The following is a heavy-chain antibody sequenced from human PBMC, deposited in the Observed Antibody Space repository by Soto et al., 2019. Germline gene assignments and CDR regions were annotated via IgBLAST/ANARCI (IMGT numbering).Heavy chain of an antibody. Sequence: QVQRQESGPGLVKPSQTLSLTCTVSGGSISSGGYYWSWIRQHPGKGLEWIGYVYYSGSTYYNPSLKSRVTISVDTSKNQFSLKLSSVTAADTAVYYCARGGVRGSGSPPSGEKNWFDPWGQGTLVTVSS. CDR1: GGSISSGGYY. V-gene: IGHV4-31*03. CDR3: ARGGVRGSGSPPSGEKNWFDP. CDR2: VYYSGST. D-gene: IGHD3-10*01. J-gene: IGHJ5*02.